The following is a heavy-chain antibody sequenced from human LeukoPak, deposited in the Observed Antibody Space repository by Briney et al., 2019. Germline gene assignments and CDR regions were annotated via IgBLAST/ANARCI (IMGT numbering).Heavy chain of an antibody. D-gene: IGHD2-2*01. J-gene: IGHJ2*01. CDR2: ISYDGSNK. CDR1: GFTFSSYA. V-gene: IGHV3-30-3*01. Sequence: GGSLRLSCAASGFTFSSYAMRWVRQAPGKGLEWVAVISYDGSNKYYADSVKGRFTISRDNSKNTLYLQMNSLRAEDTAVYYCARVPAAKQWPPPGGFDLWGRGTLVTVSS. CDR3: ARVPAAKQWPPPGGFDL.